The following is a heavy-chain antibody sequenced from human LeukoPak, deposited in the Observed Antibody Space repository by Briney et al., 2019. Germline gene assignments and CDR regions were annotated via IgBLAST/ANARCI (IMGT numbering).Heavy chain of an antibody. CDR3: ARPSPPGDGYNPSDH. D-gene: IGHD5-24*01. CDR1: GFTFTNFA. Sequence: GGSLRLSCAASGFTFTNFAMHWVRQAPGKGLEWEAVISNDEKTKYYADSVMGRFTISRDNSKNTLSLQMNSRRVEDTAVYYCARPSPPGDGYNPSDHWGQGTLVTVSS. CDR2: ISNDEKTK. J-gene: IGHJ4*02. V-gene: IGHV3-30*04.